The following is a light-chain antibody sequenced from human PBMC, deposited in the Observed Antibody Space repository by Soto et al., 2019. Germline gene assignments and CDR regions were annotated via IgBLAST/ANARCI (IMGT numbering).Light chain of an antibody. J-gene: IGLJ2*01. CDR1: SSDD. V-gene: IGLV2-14*01. CDR3: SSYKNTILE. CDR2: AVS. Sequence: QSALTQPASVSGSPGQSIAISCTGISSDDVSWYQQHPGKAPKLIIFAVSNRPSGVSNRFSASKSDNTASLTVSGLQAEDEADYYCSSYKNTILEFGGGTKVTVL.